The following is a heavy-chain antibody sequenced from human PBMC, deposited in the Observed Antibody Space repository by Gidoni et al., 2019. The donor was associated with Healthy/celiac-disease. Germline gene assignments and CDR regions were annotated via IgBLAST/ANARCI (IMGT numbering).Heavy chain of an antibody. CDR2: IYYSGST. V-gene: IGHV4-59*01. J-gene: IGHJ6*02. CDR1: GGSISSYY. Sequence: QVQLQESGPGLVKPSETLSLTCTVSGGSISSYYWSWIRQPPGKGLEWIGYIYYSGSTNYNPSLKSRVTISVDTSKNQFSLKLSSVTAADTAVYYCARGETAYYYYGMDVWSQGTTVTVSS. CDR3: ARGETAYYYYGMDV.